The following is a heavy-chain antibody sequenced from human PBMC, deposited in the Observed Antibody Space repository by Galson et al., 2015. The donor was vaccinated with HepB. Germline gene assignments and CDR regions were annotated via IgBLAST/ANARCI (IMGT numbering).Heavy chain of an antibody. Sequence: SLRLSCAASGFSLSAYNMNWVRQAPGKGLEWVSSISGSTYIYYKDSVQGRFTISRDTAENSVYLQMNNLRVEDTAVYYCARDSGSYDVLTGYSSYFDLWGPGTLVTVSS. J-gene: IGHJ4*02. D-gene: IGHD3-9*01. V-gene: IGHV3-69-1*01. CDR3: ARDSGSYDVLTGYSSYFDL. CDR1: GFSLSAYN. CDR2: ISGSTYI.